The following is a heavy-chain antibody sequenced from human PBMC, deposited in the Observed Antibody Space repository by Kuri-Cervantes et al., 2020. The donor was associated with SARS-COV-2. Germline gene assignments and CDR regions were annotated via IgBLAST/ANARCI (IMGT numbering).Heavy chain of an antibody. V-gene: IGHV3-30*14. CDR3: ARDSEGSTAVRPGYSYGMDV. J-gene: IGHJ6*02. D-gene: IGHD6-6*01. Sequence: GGSLRLSCEASGFIFSDYAIDWVRQAPGKGLEWVAIISYDGRNTKFADSVKGRFTISRDNSKNVVYLQMNSLRIEDTAVYYCARDSEGSTAVRPGYSYGMDVWGQGTTVTVSS. CDR1: GFIFSDYA. CDR2: ISYDGRNT.